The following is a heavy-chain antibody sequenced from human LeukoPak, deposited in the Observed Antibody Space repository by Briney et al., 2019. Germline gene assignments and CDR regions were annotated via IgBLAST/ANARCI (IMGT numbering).Heavy chain of an antibody. J-gene: IGHJ4*02. Sequence: GSLRLSCAASGFTFSNYSMHWVRQAPRKGLVWVSRISGDGRNTGYEDSVRGRFTISRDNAKNTLYLQMNSLRAEDTAVYYCARGGIRGYSYKIDYWGQGTLVTVSS. CDR2: ISGDGRNT. D-gene: IGHD5-18*01. CDR3: ARGGIRGYSYKIDY. CDR1: GFTFSNYS. V-gene: IGHV3-74*01.